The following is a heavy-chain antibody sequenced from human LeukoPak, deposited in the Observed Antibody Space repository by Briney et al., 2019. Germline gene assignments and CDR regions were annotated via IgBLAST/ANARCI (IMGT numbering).Heavy chain of an antibody. V-gene: IGHV3-48*03. D-gene: IGHD3-3*01. CDR1: GFTFSSYE. Sequence: PGGSPRLSCAASGFTFSSYEMIWVRQAPGKGLEWLSYISSGGSTIYYADSVKGRFTISRDNAKNSLYLQMNSLRAEDTAVYYCASSDFWSGYDRGGDWGQGTLVTVSS. J-gene: IGHJ4*02. CDR2: ISSGGSTI. CDR3: ASSDFWSGYDRGGD.